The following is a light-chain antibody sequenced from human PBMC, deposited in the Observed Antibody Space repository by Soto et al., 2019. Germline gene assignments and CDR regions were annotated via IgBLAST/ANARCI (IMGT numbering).Light chain of an antibody. Sequence: QSVLTQPASVSGSPGQSITIPCTGTSSDIGDYNYVSWYQQHPGKAPKLLIYEVSNRPSGVSNRFSGSKSGNTASLTISGLQAEDEADYYCSSYTSSSTYVFGTGTKVTVL. J-gene: IGLJ1*01. V-gene: IGLV2-14*01. CDR1: SSDIGDYNY. CDR2: EVS. CDR3: SSYTSSSTYV.